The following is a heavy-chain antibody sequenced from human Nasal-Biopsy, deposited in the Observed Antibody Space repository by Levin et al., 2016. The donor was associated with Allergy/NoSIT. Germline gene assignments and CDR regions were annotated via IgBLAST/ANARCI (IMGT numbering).Heavy chain of an antibody. J-gene: IGHJ4*02. CDR2: INHRGSP. Sequence: SETLSLTCAVYGGAFSGYYLTWIRQPPGQGLEWLGEINHRGSPSYNPSLKSRVTISVDPSKNQFSLRLSAVTAADTAVYYCARGGKVYTAMATRAFDYWGQGILVTVSS. CDR3: ARGGKVYTAMATRAFDY. CDR1: GGAFSGYY. D-gene: IGHD5-18*01. V-gene: IGHV4-34*01.